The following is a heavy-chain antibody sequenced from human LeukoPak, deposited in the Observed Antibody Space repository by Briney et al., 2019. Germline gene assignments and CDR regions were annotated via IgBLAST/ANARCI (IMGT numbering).Heavy chain of an antibody. J-gene: IGHJ5*02. CDR3: ARGARGVNLEGIWFDP. V-gene: IGHV1-8*01. CDR1: GYTFSSYD. D-gene: IGHD3-10*01. CDR2: MNPNSGNT. Sequence: ASVKVSCKASGYTFSSYDINWVRQATGQGLEWMGWMNPNSGNTGYAQKFQGRVTMTRNTSISTAYMELSRLRSDDTAVYYCARGARGVNLEGIWFDPWGQGTLVTVSS.